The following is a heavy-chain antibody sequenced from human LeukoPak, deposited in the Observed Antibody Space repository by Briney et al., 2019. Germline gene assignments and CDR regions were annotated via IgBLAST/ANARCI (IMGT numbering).Heavy chain of an antibody. Sequence: GGSLGLSCAASEFTYGMNWVRQAPGKGLECVSAISSSGSNTYHADSVKGRFTISRDNSKNTLYLQMNSLRAEDTAVYYCTRGGYYFDYWGQGTLVTVSS. CDR1: EFTYG. V-gene: IGHV3-23*01. CDR3: TRGGYYFDY. J-gene: IGHJ4*02. CDR2: ISSSGSNT. D-gene: IGHD3-22*01.